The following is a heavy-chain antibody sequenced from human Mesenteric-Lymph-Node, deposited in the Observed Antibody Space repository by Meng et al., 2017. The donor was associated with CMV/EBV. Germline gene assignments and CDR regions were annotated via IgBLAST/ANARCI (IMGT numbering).Heavy chain of an antibody. V-gene: IGHV3-21*01. CDR2: ISSSSSYI. Sequence: GESLKISCAASGFTFSTYAMNWVCQAPGKGLEWVSSISSSSSYIYYADSVKGRFTISRDNSRNSLYLQMNSLRAEDTALYYCARDTLTPKWDPGSDAFDIWGQGTMVTVSS. CDR3: ARDTLTPKWDPGSDAFDI. CDR1: GFTFSTYA. D-gene: IGHD1-26*01. J-gene: IGHJ3*02.